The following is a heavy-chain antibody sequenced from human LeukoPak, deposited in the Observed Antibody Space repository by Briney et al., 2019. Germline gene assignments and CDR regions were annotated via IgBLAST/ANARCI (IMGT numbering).Heavy chain of an antibody. CDR3: ARAGRSCFDS. D-gene: IGHD2-15*01. J-gene: IGHJ4*02. CDR2: ISSSSGTI. V-gene: IGHV3-48*02. Sequence: PGGALRLSCAASGFTFTSYHVNWGRQAPGKGLEWVSYISSSSGTIYYADSVKGRFTTSRDNAKNSLYLQMNNLRDEDTAVYYCARAGRSCFDSWGQGTLVTVSS. CDR1: GFTFTSYH.